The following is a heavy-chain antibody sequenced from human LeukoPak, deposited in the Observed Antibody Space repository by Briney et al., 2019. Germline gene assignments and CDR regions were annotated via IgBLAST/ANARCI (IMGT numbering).Heavy chain of an antibody. J-gene: IGHJ4*02. V-gene: IGHV4-30-4*01. CDR2: IYYSGST. D-gene: IGHD5-12*01. CDR1: GGSISSGDNY. Sequence: SQTLSLTCTVSGGSISSGDNYWSWIRQPPGKGLEWIGYIYYSGSTYYNPSLKSRVTISVDTSKNQFSLKLSSVTAADTAVYYCARGSIVATDGYYFDYWGQGTLVTVSS. CDR3: ARGSIVATDGYYFDY.